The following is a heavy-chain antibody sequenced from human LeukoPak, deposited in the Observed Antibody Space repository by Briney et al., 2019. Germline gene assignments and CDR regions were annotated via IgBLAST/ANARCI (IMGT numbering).Heavy chain of an antibody. CDR3: ASSRYYSGGSCWGIDY. V-gene: IGHV3-53*01. CDR1: GFTVSSNY. J-gene: IGHJ4*02. D-gene: IGHD2-15*01. CDR2: IYSGGST. Sequence: PGGSLRLSCAASGFTVSSNYMSWVRQAPGKGLEWVSVIYSGGSTYYADSVKGRFTISRDNSKNTLYLQMNSLRAEDTAVYYCASSRYYSGGSCWGIDYWGQGTLVTVSS.